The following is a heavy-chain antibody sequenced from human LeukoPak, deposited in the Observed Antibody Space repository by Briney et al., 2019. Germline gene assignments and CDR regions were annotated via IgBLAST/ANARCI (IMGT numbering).Heavy chain of an antibody. D-gene: IGHD2-2*01. Sequence: ASVKVSCKTSGDSFTSYYIHWVRQAPGQGLEWKGWINPYSGGADFAQTFQGRVTLTSDTSISTAYMELSGLRSDDTAVYYCARDLCRSTSYYYYYGMDVWGQGTTVTVSS. CDR2: INPYSGGA. V-gene: IGHV1-2*02. J-gene: IGHJ6*02. CDR1: GDSFTSYY. CDR3: ARDLCRSTSYYYYYGMDV.